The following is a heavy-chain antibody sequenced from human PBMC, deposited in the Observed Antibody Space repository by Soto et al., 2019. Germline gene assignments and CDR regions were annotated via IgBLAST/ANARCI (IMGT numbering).Heavy chain of an antibody. D-gene: IGHD3-10*01. J-gene: IGHJ4*02. Sequence: ASVKVSCKASGYPFTTYHLHWVRQAPGQGLEWMGIVYVTGTGTRSAQKFQGRLTMTRDRSTSTVYMELSSLRSEDTAVYYCARPEGYGSGSYYFDSWGQGTLVSVSS. CDR2: VYVTGTGT. CDR3: ARPEGYGSGSYYFDS. CDR1: GYPFTTYH. V-gene: IGHV1-46*01.